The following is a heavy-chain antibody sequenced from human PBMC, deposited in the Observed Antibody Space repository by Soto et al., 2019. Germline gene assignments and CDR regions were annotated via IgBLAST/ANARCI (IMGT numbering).Heavy chain of an antibody. V-gene: IGHV5-51*01. CDR1: GYSFTSYW. D-gene: IGHD3-10*01. CDR2: IYPGDSDT. J-gene: IGHJ3*02. Sequence: GESLKISCKGSGYSFTSYWIGWVRQMPGKGLEWMGIIYPGDSDTRYSPSLQGQVTISADKSISTAYLQWSSLKASDTAMYYCARMGRGSGSYYNDAFDIWGQGTMVTVSS. CDR3: ARMGRGSGSYYNDAFDI.